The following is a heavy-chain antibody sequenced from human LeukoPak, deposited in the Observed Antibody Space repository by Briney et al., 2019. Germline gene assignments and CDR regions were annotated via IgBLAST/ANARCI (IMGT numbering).Heavy chain of an antibody. CDR1: GYTFTGYY. J-gene: IGHJ4*02. CDR3: VRKSAARRTSEFDY. V-gene: IGHV1-2*02. D-gene: IGHD6-6*01. Sequence: ASVKVSCKASGYTFTGYYMKWVRQAPGQGLEWMGWISPNSGGTNYAQKFQGRVTMTSDTSINTGYMELSSRKSDDTAVYYCVRKSAARRTSEFDYWGQGSLVTVSS. CDR2: ISPNSGGT.